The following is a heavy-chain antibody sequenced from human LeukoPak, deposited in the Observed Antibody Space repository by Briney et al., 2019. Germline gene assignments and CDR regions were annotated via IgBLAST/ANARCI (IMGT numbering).Heavy chain of an antibody. Sequence: GGSLRLPCAACGFPFSSYGMHWVRQAPGKGLEWVAVISYDGSKKYYADSVKGRFTISRDNSKNTLYLQMNSLRAEDTAVYYCAKGPDMVRVVTPHWYYYYGMDVGGKGTTVTVS. CDR2: ISYDGSKK. CDR3: AKGPDMVRVVTPHWYYYYGMDV. CDR1: GFPFSSYG. J-gene: IGHJ6*04. V-gene: IGHV3-30*18. D-gene: IGHD3-10*01.